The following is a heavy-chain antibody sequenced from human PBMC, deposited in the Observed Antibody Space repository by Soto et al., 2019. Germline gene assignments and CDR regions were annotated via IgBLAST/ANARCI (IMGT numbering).Heavy chain of an antibody. V-gene: IGHV3-30-3*01. CDR1: GFIFNNYA. CDR2: ISYDGTDK. D-gene: IGHD3-10*02. Sequence: PGGSLRLSCTASGFIFNNYAMHWVRQPPGRGLEWVAVISYDGTDKYYADFVKGRITVSRDNSKSTLYLQIDSLRPEDTAVFYCTRDAARFGESDYFDYWGQGTQVTVSS. J-gene: IGHJ4*02. CDR3: TRDAARFGESDYFDY.